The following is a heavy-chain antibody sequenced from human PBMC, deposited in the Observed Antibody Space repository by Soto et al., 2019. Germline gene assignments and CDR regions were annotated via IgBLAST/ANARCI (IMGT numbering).Heavy chain of an antibody. V-gene: IGHV5-51*01. CDR1: GYTFTNYW. CDR2: IFPGDSDT. Sequence: GESLKISCKAIGYTFTNYWIGWVRQTPGKGLEWMGIIFPGDSDTRYNPSFEGQVTVSADESISTAYLQWNTLKASDTAMYYCVRPNFGALAHFDFWGQGTLVTVSS. D-gene: IGHD3-16*01. CDR3: VRPNFGALAHFDF. J-gene: IGHJ4*02.